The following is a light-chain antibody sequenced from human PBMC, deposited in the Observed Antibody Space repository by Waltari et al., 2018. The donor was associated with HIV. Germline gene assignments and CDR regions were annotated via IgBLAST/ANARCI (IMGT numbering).Light chain of an antibody. CDR1: QNVGAW. J-gene: IGKJ1*01. V-gene: IGKV1-5*03. CDR3: HQYSDYLGS. CDR2: KAT. Sequence: DIHMSQSLPTLNASIGDRINITCRSRQNVGAWLAWYQQKPGEAPNLLIYKATNVEGGVPSRFSGSASGTDFTLTIDSLHPDDFATYYCHQYSDYLGSFGQGTKVEVK.